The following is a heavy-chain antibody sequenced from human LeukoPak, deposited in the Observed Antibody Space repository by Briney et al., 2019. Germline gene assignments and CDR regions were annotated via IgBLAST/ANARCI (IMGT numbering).Heavy chain of an antibody. CDR1: GGSFSGYY. Sequence: PSETLSLTCAVYGGSFSGYYWSWIRQPPGKGPEWIGEIDHSGGTNYNPSLKSRVTISIDTSKNQFSLKMTSVTAADTAVYYCAINDGSWSYYKSDFWGQGTLVTVSS. CDR3: AINDGSWSYYKSDF. V-gene: IGHV4-34*01. J-gene: IGHJ4*02. CDR2: IDHSGGT. D-gene: IGHD3-10*01.